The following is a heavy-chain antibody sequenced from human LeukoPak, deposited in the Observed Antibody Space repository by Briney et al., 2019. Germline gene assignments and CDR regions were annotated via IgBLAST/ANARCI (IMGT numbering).Heavy chain of an antibody. Sequence: GSLRLSCAASGFTVSSNYMSWVRQAPGKGLEWVSVIYRGARPYYAEAVEGRFTISIDNSNITLYLQMNSLRAEDTAVYYWARVAGAFDIWGERTRVTVSS. CDR1: GFTVSSNY. J-gene: IGHJ3*02. V-gene: IGHV3-66*01. CDR3: ARVAGAFDI. CDR2: IYRGARP.